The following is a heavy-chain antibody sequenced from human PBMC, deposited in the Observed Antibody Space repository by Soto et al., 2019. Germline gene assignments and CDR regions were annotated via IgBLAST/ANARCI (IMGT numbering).Heavy chain of an antibody. V-gene: IGHV1-3*05. Sequence: QVQLVQSGAEEKKPGASVKVSCKASGYTFTSYAMHWVRQAPGQRLEWMGWINAGNGNTKYSQKFQGRVTLTRDTAASTAYMELSSLRSEDTAVYYCARAPSYYGMDVWGQGTTVTVSS. CDR3: ARAPSYYGMDV. J-gene: IGHJ6*02. CDR1: GYTFTSYA. CDR2: INAGNGNT.